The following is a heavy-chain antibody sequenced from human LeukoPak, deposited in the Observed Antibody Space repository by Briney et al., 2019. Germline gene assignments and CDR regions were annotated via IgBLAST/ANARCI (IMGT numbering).Heavy chain of an antibody. CDR1: GFTFSSQS. J-gene: IGHJ4*02. CDR3: AKTLKGEAIYID. D-gene: IGHD3-10*01. V-gene: IGHV3-23*01. CDR2: ISGSGGST. Sequence: PGGSLRLSCAGSGFTFSSQSMNWVRQAPGKGLEWVSAISGSGGSTYYADSVKGRFTISRDNSKNTLYLQMNSLRAEDTAVYYCAKTLKGEAIYIDWGQGTLVTVSS.